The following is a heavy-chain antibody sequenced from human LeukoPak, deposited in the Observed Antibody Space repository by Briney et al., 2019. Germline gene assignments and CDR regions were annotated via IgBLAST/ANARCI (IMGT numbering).Heavy chain of an antibody. J-gene: IGHJ4*02. V-gene: IGHV4-59*01. Sequence: SETLSLTCTVSGGSISSYYWSWIRQPPGKGLEWIGYIYYSGSINYNPSLKSRVTISVDTSKNQFSLKLSSVTAADTAVYYCARAEDTSVRGVPYIFDYWGQGTLVTVSS. D-gene: IGHD3-10*01. CDR1: GGSISSYY. CDR2: IYYSGSI. CDR3: ARAEDTSVRGVPYIFDY.